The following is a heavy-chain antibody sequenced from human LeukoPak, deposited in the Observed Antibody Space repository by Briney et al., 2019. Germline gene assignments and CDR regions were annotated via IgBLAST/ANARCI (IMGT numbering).Heavy chain of an antibody. CDR3: ASPSLVGATSFDY. V-gene: IGHV1-69*05. Sequence: SVKVSCKASGGTFSSYAISWVRQAPGQGLEWMGGIIPIFGTANYAQKFQGRVTITTDESTSTAYMELSSLRPEDTAVYYCASPSLVGATSFDYWGQGTLVTVSS. J-gene: IGHJ4*02. D-gene: IGHD1-26*01. CDR2: IIPIFGTA. CDR1: GGTFSSYA.